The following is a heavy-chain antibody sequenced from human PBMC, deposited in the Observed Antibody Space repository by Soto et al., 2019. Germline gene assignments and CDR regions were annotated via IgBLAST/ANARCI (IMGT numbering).Heavy chain of an antibody. V-gene: IGHV1-69*02. CDR1: GGTFSSYT. CDR2: IIPSLGIA. D-gene: IGHD2-15*01. CDR3: AAEMGAVVVAANWYFDL. Sequence: QVQLVQSGAEVKKPGSSVKVSCKASGGTFSSYTISWVRQAPGQGLEWMGRIIPSLGIAHYAQKFQGRVTITADKSTSTAYMELSSLRSEDTAVYYWAAEMGAVVVAANWYFDLWGRGTLVTVSS. J-gene: IGHJ2*01.